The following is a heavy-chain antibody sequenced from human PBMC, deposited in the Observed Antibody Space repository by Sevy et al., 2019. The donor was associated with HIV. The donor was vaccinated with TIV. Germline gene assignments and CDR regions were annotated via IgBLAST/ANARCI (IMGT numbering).Heavy chain of an antibody. V-gene: IGHV3-21*01. CDR2: ISHSSTYI. Sequence: GGSLRLSCAASGFIFSTYNMNWVRQAPGKGLEWVSSISHSSTYIYYTDSLKGRFTVSRDNAKNSLYLQMNSLRAEDTAVYYCARDLEFYDSGDYGPAFMPDYWGQGTLVTVSS. J-gene: IGHJ4*02. CDR3: ARDLEFYDSGDYGPAFMPDY. CDR1: GFIFSTYN. D-gene: IGHD4-17*01.